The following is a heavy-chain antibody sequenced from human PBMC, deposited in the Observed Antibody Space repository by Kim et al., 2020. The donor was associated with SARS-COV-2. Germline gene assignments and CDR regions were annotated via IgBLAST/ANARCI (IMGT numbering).Heavy chain of an antibody. J-gene: IGHJ4*02. CDR3: ASPAVAGTGDY. Sequence: TYYNTSLKSRVTISVDTSKNQFSLKLSSVTAADTAVYYCASPAVAGTGDYWGQGTLVTVSS. D-gene: IGHD6-19*01. CDR2: T. V-gene: IGHV4-39*01.